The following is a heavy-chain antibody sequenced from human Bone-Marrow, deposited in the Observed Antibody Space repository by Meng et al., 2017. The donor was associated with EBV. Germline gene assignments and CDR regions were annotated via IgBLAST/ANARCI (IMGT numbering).Heavy chain of an antibody. CDR1: GGPFSGYY. CDR3: ARPPTGRGSYLDY. Sequence: QGQLQQGGAGMLKPSETLSPTCAVYGGPFSGYYWSWIRQPPGKGLEWIGEINHSGSTNYNPSLKSRVTISVDTSKNQFSLKLSSVTAADTAVYYCARPPTGRGSYLDYWGQGTLVTVSS. V-gene: IGHV4-34*01. CDR2: INHSGST. J-gene: IGHJ4*02. D-gene: IGHD3-16*01.